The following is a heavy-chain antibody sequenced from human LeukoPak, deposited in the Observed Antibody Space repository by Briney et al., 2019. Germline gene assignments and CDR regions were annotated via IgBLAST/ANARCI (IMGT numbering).Heavy chain of an antibody. D-gene: IGHD2-15*01. J-gene: IGHJ3*02. CDR3: ARSVGLRYDAFDI. V-gene: IGHV3-21*01. CDR1: GFTFSSYS. CDR2: ISSSSSYI. Sequence: PGGSLRLSCAASGFTFSSYSMNWVRQAPRKGLEWVSSISSSSSYIYYADSVKGRFTISRDNAKNSLYLQMNSLRAEDTAVYYCARSVGLRYDAFDIWGQGTMVTVSS.